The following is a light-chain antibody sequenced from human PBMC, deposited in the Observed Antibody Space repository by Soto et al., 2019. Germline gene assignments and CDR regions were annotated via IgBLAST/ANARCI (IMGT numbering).Light chain of an antibody. Sequence: QSALTQPASVSGSPGQSIAISCTGTSSDVGGYNYVSWYQQHPGKAPKLMIYDVSNPSSGVSERFCGSKSGNTAPLTIAGLQADEEADYYCSSDTSSSTYVFGTGTKVTVL. V-gene: IGLV2-14*01. CDR2: DVS. CDR3: SSDTSSSTYV. CDR1: SSDVGGYNY. J-gene: IGLJ1*01.